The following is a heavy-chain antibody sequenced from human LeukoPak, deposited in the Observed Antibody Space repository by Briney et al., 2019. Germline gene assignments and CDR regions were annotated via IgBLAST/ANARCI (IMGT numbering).Heavy chain of an antibody. V-gene: IGHV3-21*01. Sequence: GGSLRLSCAASGFTFSSYSMNWVRQAPGKGLEWVSSISSSSSYIYYADSVKGRFTISRDNAKNSLYLQMNSLRAEDTAVYYCARGKYYSYANYYMDVWGKETTVTISS. D-gene: IGHD5-18*01. CDR3: ARGKYYSYANYYMDV. J-gene: IGHJ6*03. CDR2: ISSSSSYI. CDR1: GFTFSSYS.